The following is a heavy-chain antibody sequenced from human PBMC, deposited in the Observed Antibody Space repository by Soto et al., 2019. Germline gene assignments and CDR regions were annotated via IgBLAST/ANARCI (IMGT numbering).Heavy chain of an antibody. CDR3: EKGTVTIYWSFDY. CDR2: ISWDGVII. D-gene: IGHD4-4*01. CDR1: GFTFDYYS. J-gene: IGHJ4*02. V-gene: IGHV3-43*01. Sequence: GSLILSCARSGFTFDYYSMHLVREVPGKVLWWVSLISWDGVIIYYSDSVKVRFTIYRDNSKNSLYLQMNSLRTADTSLYYCEKGTVTIYWSFDYWGQGTLVTVSS.